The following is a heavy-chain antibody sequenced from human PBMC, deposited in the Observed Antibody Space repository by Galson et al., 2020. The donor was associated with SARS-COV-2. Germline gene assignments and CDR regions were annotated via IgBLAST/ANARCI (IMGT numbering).Heavy chain of an antibody. D-gene: IGHD6-19*01. J-gene: IGHJ4*02. Sequence: ASETLSLTCTVSGGSISSSAYYWGWIRPPPGKGLEWIGSIYHSGRTYYSPSLKSRVTVSLDTSKNQFSLRLSSVTAADTAVYYCVRWTSGWSTFGDYWGQGTLVSVSS. V-gene: IGHV4-39*07. CDR1: GGSISSSAYY. CDR2: IYHSGRT. CDR3: VRWTSGWSTFGDY.